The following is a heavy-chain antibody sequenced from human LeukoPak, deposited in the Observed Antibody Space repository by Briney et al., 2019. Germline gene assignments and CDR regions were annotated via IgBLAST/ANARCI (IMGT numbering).Heavy chain of an antibody. CDR1: GYSISSGYY. J-gene: IGHJ5*02. CDR2: IYHSGST. CDR3: ARHGSPSWLVRGWFDL. V-gene: IGHV4-38-2*01. D-gene: IGHD6-6*01. Sequence: SETLSLTCAVSGYSISSGYYWGWIRQPPGKGLEWIGSIYHSGSTYYNPSLKSRVTISVDTSKNQFSLKLSSVTAADTAVYYCARHGSPSWLVRGWFDLWGQGTLVTVSS.